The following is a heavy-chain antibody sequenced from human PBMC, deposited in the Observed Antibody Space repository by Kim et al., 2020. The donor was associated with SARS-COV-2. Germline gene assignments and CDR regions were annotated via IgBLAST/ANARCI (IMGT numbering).Heavy chain of an antibody. J-gene: IGHJ4*02. CDR3: ARAFSTTVPNAPYYFHY. CDR2: MNPISGNT. V-gene: IGHV1-8*01. CDR1: GDTLSGYD. Sequence: ASVKVSCKTSGDTLSGYDINWVRQAPGQGLEWMGWMNPISGNTGYAQTFQVRVAMTSDTSINTASVEVFSLTSEDTAVYYCARAFSTTVPNAPYYFHYWGQGTLVTVSS. D-gene: IGHD2-2*01.